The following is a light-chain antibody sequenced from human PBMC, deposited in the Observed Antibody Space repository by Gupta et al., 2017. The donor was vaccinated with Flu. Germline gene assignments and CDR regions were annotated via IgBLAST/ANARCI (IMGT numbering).Light chain of an antibody. V-gene: IGLV3-21*02. Sequence: SYILTQPPSVSVAPGQTAIITCEGNNIGDKLVHWYQQMPGQAPVLVVYDDSDRPSGIPERYSGSNSGNTATLTITSVEVGDEADDYCQVWDNNSDRVVFGGGTKLTVL. CDR2: DDS. CDR3: QVWDNNSDRVV. CDR1: NIGDKL. J-gene: IGLJ2*01.